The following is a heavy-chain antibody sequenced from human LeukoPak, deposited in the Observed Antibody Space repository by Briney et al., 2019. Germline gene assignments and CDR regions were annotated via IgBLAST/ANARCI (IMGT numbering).Heavy chain of an antibody. CDR1: GGSISSYY. Sequence: SETLSLTCTVSGGSISSYYWSWIRQPAGKGLEWIGRIYTSGSTNYNPSLKSRVTMSVDTSKNQFSLKLSSVTAADTAVYCCAREWCSSTSCRMDWFDPWGQGTLVTVSS. V-gene: IGHV4-4*07. D-gene: IGHD2-2*01. J-gene: IGHJ5*02. CDR2: IYTSGST. CDR3: AREWCSSTSCRMDWFDP.